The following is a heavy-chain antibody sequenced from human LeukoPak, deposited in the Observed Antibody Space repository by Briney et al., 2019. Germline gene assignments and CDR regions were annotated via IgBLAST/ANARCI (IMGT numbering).Heavy chain of an antibody. CDR1: GYTFTSYA. D-gene: IGHD3-3*01. V-gene: IGHV1-3*01. J-gene: IGHJ4*02. Sequence: ASVKVSRKASGYTFTSYAMHWVRQAPGQRLEWMGWINAGNGNTKYSQKFQGRVTITRDTSASAAYMELSSLRSEDTAVYYCARGGGRFYYFDYWGQGTLVTVSS. CDR2: INAGNGNT. CDR3: ARGGGRFYYFDY.